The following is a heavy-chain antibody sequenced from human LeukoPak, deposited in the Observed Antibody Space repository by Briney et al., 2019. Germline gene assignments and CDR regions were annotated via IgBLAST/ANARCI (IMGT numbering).Heavy chain of an antibody. CDR2: ISSTSSTI. J-gene: IGHJ3*02. V-gene: IGHV3-48*04. CDR1: GFTSRSYS. D-gene: IGHD4-17*01. CDR3: ARDDSYGDSLDDAFDI. Sequence: GGSLRLSCAASGFTSRSYSMHWVRQAPGKGLEWVSYISSTSSTIYYPDSVKGRFTISRDNAKNSLYLQLNSLRADDTAVYYCARDDSYGDSLDDAFDIWGQGTMVTVSS.